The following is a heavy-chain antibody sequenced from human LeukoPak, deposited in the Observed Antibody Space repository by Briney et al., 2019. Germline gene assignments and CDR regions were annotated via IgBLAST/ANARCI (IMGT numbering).Heavy chain of an antibody. CDR1: GGSISSSSYY. CDR3: ARGGPYYGSVSYYFDY. D-gene: IGHD3-10*01. V-gene: IGHV4-39*07. Sequence: SETLSLTCTVSGGSISSSSYYWSWIRQPQGKGLEWIGEINHSGSTNYNPSLKSRVTISVDTSKNQFSLKLSSVTAADTAVYYCARGGPYYGSVSYYFDYWGQGTLVTVSS. J-gene: IGHJ4*02. CDR2: INHSGST.